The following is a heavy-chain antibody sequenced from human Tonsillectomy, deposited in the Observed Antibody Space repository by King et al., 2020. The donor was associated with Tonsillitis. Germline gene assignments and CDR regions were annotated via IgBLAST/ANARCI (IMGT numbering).Heavy chain of an antibody. CDR1: GGSISSYY. CDR3: ARAPRPMVWGVSEVYGMDV. D-gene: IGHD3-10*01. V-gene: IGHV4-4*07. Sequence: QLQESGPGLVKPSETLSLTCTVSGGSISSYYWSWIRQPAGKGLEWIGRIYTSGSTNYNPSLKSRVTMSVDTSKNQFSLKLSSVTAADTAVYYCARAPRPMVWGVSEVYGMDVWGHGTTVTVSS. CDR2: IYTSGST. J-gene: IGHJ6*02.